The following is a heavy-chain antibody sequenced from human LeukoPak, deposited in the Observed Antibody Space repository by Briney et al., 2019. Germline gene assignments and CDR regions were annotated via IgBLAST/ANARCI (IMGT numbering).Heavy chain of an antibody. J-gene: IGHJ5*02. CDR3: ARIYDSSGYYYVGWFDP. V-gene: IGHV1-2*02. CDR2: INPNSGGT. Sequence: GASVKVSCKASGYTFTGYYMHWVRQAPGQGLEWMGWINPNSGGTNYAQNFQGRVTMTRNTSISTAYMELSNLRSEDTAVYYCARIYDSSGYYYVGWFDPWGQGTLVTVSS. D-gene: IGHD3-22*01. CDR1: GYTFTGYY.